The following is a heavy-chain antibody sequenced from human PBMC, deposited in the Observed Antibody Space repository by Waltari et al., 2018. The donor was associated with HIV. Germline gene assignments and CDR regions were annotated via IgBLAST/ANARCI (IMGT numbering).Heavy chain of an antibody. J-gene: IGHJ6*02. CDR1: GFTFSSYG. CDR2: IWYDGSNK. D-gene: IGHD3-10*01. Sequence: QVQLVESGGGVVQPGRSLRLSCAASGFTFSSYGMNWVRQAPGKGLEWVAVIWYDGSNKYYADSMKGRFSISRDNSKNTLYLQMNSLRAEDTAVYFCARRGVLTYYYTMDVWGQGTTVTVSS. CDR3: ARRGVLTYYYTMDV. V-gene: IGHV3-33*01.